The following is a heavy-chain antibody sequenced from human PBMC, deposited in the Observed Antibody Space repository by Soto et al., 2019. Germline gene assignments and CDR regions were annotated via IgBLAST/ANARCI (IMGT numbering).Heavy chain of an antibody. D-gene: IGHD3-16*02. CDR1: GDTDTNYV. CDR2: IFPKFGTT. J-gene: IGHJ6*02. CDR3: EAEMTFGKLSVV. V-gene: IGHV1-69*01. Sequence: QVQLVQSGAEVKKPGSSVKVSCKASGDTDTNYVISWVRQAPGQGLEWMGGIFPKFGTTYSAQKLQDRLTITADESTSTVDMQLSSLRLYDTAVYYCEAEMTFGKLSVVWGQGTTVTDSS.